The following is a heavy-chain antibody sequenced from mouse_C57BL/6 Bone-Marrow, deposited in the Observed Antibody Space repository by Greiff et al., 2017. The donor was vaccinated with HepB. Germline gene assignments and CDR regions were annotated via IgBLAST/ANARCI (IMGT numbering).Heavy chain of an antibody. CDR1: GFTFSDYY. J-gene: IGHJ1*03. Sequence: EVQLVESEGGLVQPGSSMKLSCTASGFTFSDYYMAWVRQVPEKGLEWVANINYDGSSTYYLDSLKSRFIISRDNAKNILYLQMSSLKSEDTATYYCARDRGYFDVWGTGTTVTVSS. V-gene: IGHV5-16*01. CDR2: INYDGSST. CDR3: ARDRGYFDV.